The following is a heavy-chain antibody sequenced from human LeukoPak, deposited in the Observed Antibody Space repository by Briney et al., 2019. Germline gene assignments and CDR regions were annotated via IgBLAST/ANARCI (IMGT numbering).Heavy chain of an antibody. CDR3: GRALGSPLNY. J-gene: IGHJ4*02. V-gene: IGHV3-74*01. CDR1: GFTFSSSW. CDR2: INEDGSRT. Sequence: RGSLRLSCAASGFTFSSSWMRWVRQAPGKGLVWVSRINEDGSRTDHADSVKGRFTISRDNAKNTLYMQVNGLRAEDTAVYYCGRALGSPLNYWGQETLVIVSS. D-gene: IGHD1-26*01.